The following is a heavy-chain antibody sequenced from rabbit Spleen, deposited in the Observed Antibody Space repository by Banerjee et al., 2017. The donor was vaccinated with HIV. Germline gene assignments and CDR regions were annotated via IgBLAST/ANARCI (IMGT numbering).Heavy chain of an antibody. J-gene: IGHJ4*01. D-gene: IGHD1-1*01. CDR2: IFTGNVKT. CDR1: GIDFSRGYD. V-gene: IGHV1S40*01. CDR3: ARDGYNTNRYSFNL. Sequence: QQLVESGGGLVKPGASLTLTCKASGIDFSRGYDMCWVRLAPGKGLEWIGCIFTGNVKTYYASWAKGRFTISKTSSTTVTLQMTSLTAADTATYFCARDGYNTNRYSFNLWGQGTLVTVS.